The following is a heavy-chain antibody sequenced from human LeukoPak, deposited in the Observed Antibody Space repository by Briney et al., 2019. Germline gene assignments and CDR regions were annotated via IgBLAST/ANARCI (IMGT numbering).Heavy chain of an antibody. CDR2: ISSSSSYI. D-gene: IGHD1-26*01. CDR1: GFTFSSYS. CDR3: ARTTAQEWELPNDACDI. Sequence: GGSLRLSCAASGFTFSSYSMNWVRQAPGKGLEWVSSISSSSSYIYYADSVKGRFTISRDNAKNSLYLQMNSLRAEDTAVYYCARTTAQEWELPNDACDIWGQGTMVTVSS. J-gene: IGHJ3*02. V-gene: IGHV3-21*01.